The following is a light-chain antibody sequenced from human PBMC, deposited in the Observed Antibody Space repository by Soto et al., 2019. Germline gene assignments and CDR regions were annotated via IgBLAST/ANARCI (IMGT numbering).Light chain of an antibody. CDR2: CAS. V-gene: IGKV4-1*01. CDR3: QQYYTTPWT. CDR1: QGVLYMSNNKNN. Sequence: DIVMTQSPDSLAVSLGERATINCKSSQGVLYMSNNKNNLAWYQQKPGPPPKLLISCASTRESGGPDRFSGSGSGTNFTLTISSLQAEDVAVYYCQQYYTTPWTFGQGTKVEIK. J-gene: IGKJ1*01.